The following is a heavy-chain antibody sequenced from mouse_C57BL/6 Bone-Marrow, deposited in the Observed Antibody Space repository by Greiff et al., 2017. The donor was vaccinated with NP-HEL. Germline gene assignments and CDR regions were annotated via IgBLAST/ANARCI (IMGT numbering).Heavy chain of an antibody. CDR3: AIIYYDYDGV. Sequence: EVKLMESGPELVKPGASVKISCKASGYSFTGYYMNWVKQSPEKSLEWIGEINPSTGGTTYNQKFKAKATLTVDKSSSTAYMQLKSLTSEDSAVYYCAIIYYDYDGVWGQGTSVTVSS. J-gene: IGHJ4*01. CDR1: GYSFTGYY. D-gene: IGHD2-4*01. V-gene: IGHV1-42*01. CDR2: INPSTGGT.